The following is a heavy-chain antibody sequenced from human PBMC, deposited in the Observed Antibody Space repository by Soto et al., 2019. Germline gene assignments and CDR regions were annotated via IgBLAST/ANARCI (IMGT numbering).Heavy chain of an antibody. CDR1: GGTFSSYA. CDR3: ASRRGGTIWYFDL. CDR2: IIPIFGTA. V-gene: IGHV1-69*12. Sequence: QVQLVQSGAEVKKPGSSVKVSCKASGGTFSSYAISWVRQAPGQGLEWMGGIIPIFGTANYAQKFQGRVTSTAAESTSTASMELSSLRSEDTAVYYCASRRGGTIWYFDLWGRGTLVTVSS. J-gene: IGHJ2*01. D-gene: IGHD2-15*01.